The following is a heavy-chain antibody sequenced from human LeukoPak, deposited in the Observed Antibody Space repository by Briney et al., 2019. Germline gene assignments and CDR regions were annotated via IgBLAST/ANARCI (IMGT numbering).Heavy chain of an antibody. D-gene: IGHD1-26*01. CDR2: IRYDGSNK. J-gene: IGHJ6*03. Sequence: SGGSLRLSCASSGFTFSSYGMHWVRQAPGKGLEWVTFIRYDGSNKYYADSVKGRFTISRDNSKNTLYLQMNSLRVEDTAVYYCARATSYYGTYYYYMDVWGKGTTVTVSS. V-gene: IGHV3-30*02. CDR1: GFTFSSYG. CDR3: ARATSYYGTYYYYMDV.